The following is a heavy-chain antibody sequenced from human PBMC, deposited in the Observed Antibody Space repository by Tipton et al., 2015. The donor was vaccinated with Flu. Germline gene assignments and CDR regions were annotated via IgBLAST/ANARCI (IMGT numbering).Heavy chain of an antibody. CDR1: GFSLSAYE. Sequence: AVSGFSLSAYEMMWVRQAPGKGLEWVSYISSSGLSTYYLDPVKGRFTISRDNAKNSVYLQMHSLRAEDTAVYYCARGISNYGDLYIDSWGPGTLVTVSS. J-gene: IGHJ4*02. CDR2: ISSSGLST. D-gene: IGHD4-17*01. CDR3: ARGISNYGDLYIDS. V-gene: IGHV3-48*03.